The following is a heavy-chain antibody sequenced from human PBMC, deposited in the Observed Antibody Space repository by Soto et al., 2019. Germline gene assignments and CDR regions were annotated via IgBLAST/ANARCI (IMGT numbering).Heavy chain of an antibody. CDR1: GVSISSYD. D-gene: IGHD1-20*01. Sequence: SETLSLTSTVSGVSISSYDWSWIRQPPGKGLEWIGYIYYSGSTNYNPSLKSRVTISVDTSKNQFSLKLSSVTAADTAVYYCARLTGKYVRAFDIWGQGTMVTVSS. CDR3: ARLTGKYVRAFDI. CDR2: IYYSGST. J-gene: IGHJ3*02. V-gene: IGHV4-59*08.